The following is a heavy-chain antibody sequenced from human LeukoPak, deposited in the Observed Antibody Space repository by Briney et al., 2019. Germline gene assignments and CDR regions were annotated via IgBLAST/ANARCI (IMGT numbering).Heavy chain of an antibody. Sequence: GGSLRLSCAASGFTVSSNYMSWVRQAPGKGLEWVSVIYSGGSTYYADSVKGRFTISRHNFKNTLYLQMNSLRAEDTAVYYCARQIAVAGPDAFDIWGQGTMVTVSS. J-gene: IGHJ3*02. D-gene: IGHD6-19*01. V-gene: IGHV3-53*04. CDR1: GFTVSSNY. CDR2: IYSGGST. CDR3: ARQIAVAGPDAFDI.